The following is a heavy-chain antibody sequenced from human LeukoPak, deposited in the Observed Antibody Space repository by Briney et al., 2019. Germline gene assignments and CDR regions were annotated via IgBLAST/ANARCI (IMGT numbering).Heavy chain of an antibody. CDR1: GYTLTELS. D-gene: IGHD3-22*01. CDR3: ARVSYYDSSGGYDY. CDR2: FDPEDGET. V-gene: IGHV1-24*01. J-gene: IGHJ4*02. Sequence: ASVKVSCKVSGYTLTELSMHWVRQAPGKGLEWMGGFDPEDGETIYAQKFQGRVTMTRNTSISTAYMELSSLRSEGTAVYYCARVSYYDSSGGYDYWGQGTLVTVSS.